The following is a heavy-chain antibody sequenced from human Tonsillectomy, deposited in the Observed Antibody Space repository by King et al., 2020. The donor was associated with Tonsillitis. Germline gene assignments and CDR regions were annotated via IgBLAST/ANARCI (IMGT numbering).Heavy chain of an antibody. D-gene: IGHD3-10*01. V-gene: IGHV3-33*05. CDR2: ISYDGSNK. CDR1: GFTFSIYG. Sequence: QLVQSGGGAVQPGRSLRLSCAASGFTFSIYGMHWVRQAPGKGLEWVAVISYDGSNKYYADSVKGRFTISRDNSKNTLYLQMNSLRAEDTAVYYCATDLSYNYYYGMDVWGQGTTVTVSS. CDR3: ATDLSYNYYYGMDV. J-gene: IGHJ6*02.